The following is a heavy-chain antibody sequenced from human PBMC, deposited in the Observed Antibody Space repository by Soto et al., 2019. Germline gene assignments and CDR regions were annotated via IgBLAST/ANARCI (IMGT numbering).Heavy chain of an antibody. J-gene: IGHJ4*02. CDR3: ARDKITGLFDY. CDR2: INHSGST. Sequence: SETLSLTCTVSGGSISSGGYYWSWIRQHPGTGLEWIGEINHSGSTNYNPSLKSRVTISVDTSKNQFSLKLTSVTAADTAVYYCARDKITGLFDYWGQGTLVTVPS. V-gene: IGHV4-39*07. CDR1: GGSISSGGYY. D-gene: IGHD2-8*02.